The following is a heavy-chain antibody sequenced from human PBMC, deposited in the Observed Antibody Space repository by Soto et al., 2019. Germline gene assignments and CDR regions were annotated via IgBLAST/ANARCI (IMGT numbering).Heavy chain of an antibody. CDR2: IYHAGSV. Sequence: SETLSLTCSVSGYSIASGYYWAWIRQSPGKGLEWIGSIYHAGSVYYNPSLNSRVAVSLDTSKNHFSLKLTSVTAADTAVYYCARTFDYYGMDVWGQGTTVTVSS. V-gene: IGHV4-38-2*01. CDR3: ARTFDYYGMDV. J-gene: IGHJ6*02. CDR1: GYSIASGYY.